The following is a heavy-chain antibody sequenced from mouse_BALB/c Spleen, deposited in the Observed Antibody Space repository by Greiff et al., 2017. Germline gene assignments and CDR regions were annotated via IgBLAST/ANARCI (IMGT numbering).Heavy chain of an antibody. J-gene: IGHJ2*01. Sequence: EVQLQESGTVLARPGASVKMSCKASGYSFTSYWMHWVKQRPGQGLEWIGAIYPGNSDTSYNQKFKGKAKLTAVTSASNAYMELSSLTKEDSAVYYCARKYGNYDYFDYWGQGTTLTVSS. CDR1: GYSFTSYW. V-gene: IGHV1-5*01. CDR3: ARKYGNYDYFDY. D-gene: IGHD2-10*02. CDR2: IYPGNSDT.